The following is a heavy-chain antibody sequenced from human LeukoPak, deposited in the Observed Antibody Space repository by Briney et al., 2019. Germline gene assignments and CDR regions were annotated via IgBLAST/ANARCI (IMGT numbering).Heavy chain of an antibody. D-gene: IGHD1-26*01. Sequence: GGSLRLSCAASGFTFSSFTMNWVRQAPGKGLEWVSSISSTSAYKYHADSVKGRFTISRDNAKDSLYLQMNSLRAEDTAVYYCARDRGVYSGSSKPLYYFDYWGQGTLVTVSS. CDR2: ISSTSAYK. V-gene: IGHV3-21*01. CDR1: GFTFSSFT. J-gene: IGHJ4*02. CDR3: ARDRGVYSGSSKPLYYFDY.